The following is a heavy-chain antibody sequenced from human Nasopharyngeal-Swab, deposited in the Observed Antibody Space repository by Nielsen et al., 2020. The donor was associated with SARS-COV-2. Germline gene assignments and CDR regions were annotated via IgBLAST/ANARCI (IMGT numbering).Heavy chain of an antibody. D-gene: IGHD3-16*02. CDR2: ISYDGSNK. Sequence: GESLKISCAASGFAFSSYAMHWVRQAPGKGLAWVAVISYDGSNKYYADSVKGRFTISRDNSKNTLYLQMNSLRAEDTAVYYCARDPMITFGGVIVADYYYYGMDVWGQGTTVIVSS. J-gene: IGHJ6*02. CDR1: GFAFSSYA. V-gene: IGHV3-30-3*01. CDR3: ARDPMITFGGVIVADYYYYGMDV.